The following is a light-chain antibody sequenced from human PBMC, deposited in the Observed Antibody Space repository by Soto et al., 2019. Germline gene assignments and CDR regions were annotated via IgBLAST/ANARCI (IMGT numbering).Light chain of an antibody. CDR2: AAS. CDR3: QQSYSVTLT. CDR1: TIITY. Sequence: TIITYLNCYQHKAGKAPKLLIYAASTLQSGVPSRFSGSGSGTNFSLTISSLQPEDFARYYCQQSYSVTLTFGTGPXVEIK. V-gene: IGKV1-39*01. J-gene: IGKJ3*01.